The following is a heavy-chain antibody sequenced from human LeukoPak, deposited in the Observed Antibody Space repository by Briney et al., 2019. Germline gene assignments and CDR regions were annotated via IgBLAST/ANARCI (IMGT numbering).Heavy chain of an antibody. Sequence: SETLSHTCTVSGGSISSGIYYWGWIRQTPGKGLEWIGTIYFSGATYYNPSPKSRVTISVDTSKNQFSLKVSSVIAADTALYYCARHIWQSTARPWFDPWGQGTLVTVSS. D-gene: IGHD2-21*01. V-gene: IGHV4-39*01. CDR2: IYFSGAT. CDR3: ARHIWQSTARPWFDP. J-gene: IGHJ5*02. CDR1: GGSISSGIYY.